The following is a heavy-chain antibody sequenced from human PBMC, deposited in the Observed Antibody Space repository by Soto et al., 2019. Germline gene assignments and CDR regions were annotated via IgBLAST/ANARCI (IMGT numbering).Heavy chain of an antibody. Sequence: PAETLSLTCAVSGGSLSDYDWPWIRQSQGKGLEWIGEIHPSGSTYYNPSLRSRVTISVDTSKTQFSLKLTSLTAADTAIYYCARGRDEYKLGNVWGHGTTVTVSS. CDR1: GGSLSDYD. V-gene: IGHV4-34*01. CDR3: ARGRDEYKLGNV. CDR2: IHPSGST. D-gene: IGHD1-1*01. J-gene: IGHJ6*02.